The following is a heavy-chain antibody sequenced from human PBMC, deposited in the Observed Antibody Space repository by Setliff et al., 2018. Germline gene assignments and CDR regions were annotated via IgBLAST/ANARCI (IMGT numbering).Heavy chain of an antibody. V-gene: IGHV4-59*04. CDR3: ARMSGFQYIDV. CDR2: IKHNDYI. D-gene: IGHD3-3*01. CDR1: GGSISSYY. Sequence: SETLSLTCTVSGGSISSYYWSWIRQPPGKGLEWIGYIKHNDYIYYNPSLKSRLHMSVDTSNNHFSMQMTSVTVADTAVYYCARMSGFQYIDVWDKGTTVTVSS. J-gene: IGHJ6*03.